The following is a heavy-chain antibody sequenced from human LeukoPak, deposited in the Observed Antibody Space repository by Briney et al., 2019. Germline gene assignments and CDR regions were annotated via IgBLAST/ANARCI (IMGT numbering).Heavy chain of an antibody. CDR2: IYYSRST. J-gene: IGHJ5*02. Sequence: SETLSLTCTVSGGSISSYYWSWIRQPPGRGLGWIGYIYYSRSTNYNPSLKSRVTISVDTSKNQFSLKLSSVTAADTAVYYCARDYYDSSGYSNWFDPWGQGTLVTVSS. V-gene: IGHV4-59*12. CDR3: ARDYYDSSGYSNWFDP. D-gene: IGHD3-22*01. CDR1: GGSISSYY.